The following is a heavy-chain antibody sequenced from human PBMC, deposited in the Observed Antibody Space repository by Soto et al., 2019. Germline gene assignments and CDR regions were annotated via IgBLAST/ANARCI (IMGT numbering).Heavy chain of an antibody. J-gene: IGHJ4*02. Sequence: EASVKVSCKASGYTFTSYAMHWVRQAPGQRLEWMGWINAGNGNKKYSQKFQGRVTITRDTSASTAYMELSSLRSEDTAVYYCARDLVYYYFDYWGQGTLVTSPQ. CDR3: ARDLVYYYFDY. CDR2: INAGNGNK. D-gene: IGHD2-8*01. CDR1: GYTFTSYA. V-gene: IGHV1-3*01.